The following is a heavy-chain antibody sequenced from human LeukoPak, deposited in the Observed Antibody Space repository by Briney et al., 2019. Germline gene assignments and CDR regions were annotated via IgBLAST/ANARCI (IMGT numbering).Heavy chain of an antibody. D-gene: IGHD3-22*01. CDR2: INSDGGST. CDR1: GFTFSSYW. V-gene: IGHV3-74*01. Sequence: GGSLRLSCAASGFTFSSYWMHWVRQAPGKGLVWVSRINSDGGSTSYADSVKGRFTISRDNAKNTLYLQMNSLRAEDTAVYYCARHYYDSGYPGIDCWGQGTLVTVSS. CDR3: ARHYYDSGYPGIDC. J-gene: IGHJ4*02.